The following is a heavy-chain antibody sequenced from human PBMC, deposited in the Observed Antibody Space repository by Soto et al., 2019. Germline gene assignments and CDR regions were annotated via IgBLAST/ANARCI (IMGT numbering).Heavy chain of an antibody. V-gene: IGHV2-5*02. J-gene: IGHJ4*02. CDR1: GMSLSTYGVG. Sequence: QITLWESGPTLVKPTETLTLTYGLSGMSLSTYGVGVAWVRQRPGKALEWLALIYWDDDQRYSPSLRTRLTIAKDTSKHQVFLTMTNMDPVDTATYFCAYSRATTAENLAHWGRGTLLIVSS. CDR3: AYSRATTAENLAH. D-gene: IGHD5-12*01. CDR2: IYWDDDQ.